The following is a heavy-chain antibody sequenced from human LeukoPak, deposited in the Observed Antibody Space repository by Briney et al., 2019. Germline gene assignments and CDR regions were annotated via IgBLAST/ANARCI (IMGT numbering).Heavy chain of an antibody. D-gene: IGHD3-22*01. Sequence: SETLSLTCTVSGCSISSYYWSWIRQPAGKRLEWIGRFHTSVSTHYNPSLKSRVTLSVDTPKTQFSLKLSSVTDADTAVYCCARDRYYYDSSGYSNFDYWGQGTLVTVSS. CDR1: GCSISSYY. J-gene: IGHJ4*02. V-gene: IGHV4-4*07. CDR3: ARDRYYYDSSGYSNFDY. CDR2: FHTSVST.